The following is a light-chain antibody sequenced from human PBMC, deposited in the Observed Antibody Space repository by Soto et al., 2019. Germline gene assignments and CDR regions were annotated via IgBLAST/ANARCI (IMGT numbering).Light chain of an antibody. Sequence: QAVVTQEPSLTVSPGGTVTLTCGSSTGAVTSGHYPYWFQQKPGQAPKTLIFDTEHKHSWTPARFSGSLLGGKAALTLSGAQPEDEAEYYCLLSYSGARGIFGPGTKLTVL. J-gene: IGLJ1*01. CDR3: LLSYSGARGI. V-gene: IGLV7-46*01. CDR2: DTE. CDR1: TGAVTSGHY.